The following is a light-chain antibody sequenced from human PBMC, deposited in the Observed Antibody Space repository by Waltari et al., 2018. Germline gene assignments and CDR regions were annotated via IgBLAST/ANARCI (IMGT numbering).Light chain of an antibody. V-gene: IGKV3-15*01. CDR2: DAS. Sequence: EIVVTQSPATLSLSPGERATLPCRANESVSTNVAWYQQKPGQPPRLLIYDASTRATGIPARFSGSGSGTEFTLSISSLQSEDFAVYYCHQYKNWPPWTFGQGTKVEIK. J-gene: IGKJ1*01. CDR1: ESVSTN. CDR3: HQYKNWPPWT.